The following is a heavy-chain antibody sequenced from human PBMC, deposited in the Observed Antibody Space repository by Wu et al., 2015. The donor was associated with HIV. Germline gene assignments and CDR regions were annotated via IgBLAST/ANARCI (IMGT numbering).Heavy chain of an antibody. V-gene: IGHV1-18*01. Sequence: QVQLVQSGAEVKKPGASVKVSCKASGYTFTSYGISWVRQAPGQGLEWMGWISAYNGNTNYAQKLQGRVTMTTDTSTSTAYMELRSLRSDDTAVYYCAGDQEQGIVVVPAVRSLVSFDYWGQGTLVTVSS. D-gene: IGHD2-2*01. J-gene: IGHJ4*02. CDR1: GYTFTSYG. CDR3: AGDQEQGIVVVPAVRSLVSFDY. CDR2: ISAYNGNT.